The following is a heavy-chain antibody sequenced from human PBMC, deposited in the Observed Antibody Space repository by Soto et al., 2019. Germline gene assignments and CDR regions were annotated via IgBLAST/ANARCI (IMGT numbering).Heavy chain of an antibody. CDR3: AREGATKGIDY. D-gene: IGHD5-12*01. CDR1: GGTFSSYT. Sequence: QVQLVQSGAEVKKPGSSVKVSCKASGGTFSSYTISWVRQAPGQGLEWMGRIIPILGIANYAQKFQGRVTISADKATSTAYMGLSSLRSEDTAVYYCAREGATKGIDYWGQGTLVTVSS. V-gene: IGHV1-69*08. J-gene: IGHJ4*02. CDR2: IIPILGIA.